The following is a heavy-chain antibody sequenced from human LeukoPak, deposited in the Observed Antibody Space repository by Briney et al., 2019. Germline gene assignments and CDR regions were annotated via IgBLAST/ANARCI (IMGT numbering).Heavy chain of an antibody. CDR2: IIYDGSTT. Sequence: WGSLRLSCAASGFTFSIYWMHWVRQAPGKGLVWVSRIIYDGSTTIYADSVKGRFTITRDNAKNTLYLQMNSLRADDTAVYYCARAPNGELDYWGQGTLVTVSS. J-gene: IGHJ4*02. V-gene: IGHV3-74*01. CDR3: ARAPNGELDY. D-gene: IGHD4-17*01. CDR1: GFTFSIYW.